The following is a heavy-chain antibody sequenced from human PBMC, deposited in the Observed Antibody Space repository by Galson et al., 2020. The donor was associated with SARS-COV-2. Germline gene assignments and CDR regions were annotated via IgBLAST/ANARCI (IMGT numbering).Heavy chain of an antibody. V-gene: IGHV3-74*01. D-gene: IGHD1-26*01. Sequence: GESLKISCAASGFIFSSYWMHWVRQAPGKGLVWVSRIDSDGSSANYADFEKGRFTITRDNDRNPLYLQMNNLRAEDTAVYYVARFAEGAGHFEYWGQRILGTVSS. CDR2: IDSDGSSA. CDR1: GFIFSSYW. J-gene: IGHJ4*02. CDR3: ARFAEGAGHFEY.